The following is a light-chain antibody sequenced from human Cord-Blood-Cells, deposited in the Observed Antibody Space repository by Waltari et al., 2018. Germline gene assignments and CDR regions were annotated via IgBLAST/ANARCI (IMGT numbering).Light chain of an antibody. CDR1: SSDGGGYNY. Sequence: QSALTQPASVSGSRGQSITIACNGVSSDGGGYNYVSWYQQHPGKAPKLMIYDVSNRPSGVSNRFSGSKSGNTASLTISGLQAEDEADYYCSSYTSSSTPVVFGGGTKLTVL. V-gene: IGLV2-14*01. CDR2: DVS. J-gene: IGLJ2*01. CDR3: SSYTSSSTPVV.